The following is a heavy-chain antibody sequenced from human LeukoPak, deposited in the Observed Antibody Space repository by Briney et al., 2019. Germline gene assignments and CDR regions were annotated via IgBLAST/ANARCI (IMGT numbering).Heavy chain of an antibody. CDR1: GFTFSSYG. CDR3: ARVQYSGTYSDAFDM. Sequence: GGSLRLSCAASGFTFSSYGMSWVRQAPGKGLEWVSAIGGSGGSTYYADSVKGRFTISRDNSKNTLYLQMNNLRAEDTATYYCARVQYSGTYSDAFDMWGQGTVVHVSS. D-gene: IGHD1-26*01. CDR2: IGGSGGST. V-gene: IGHV3-23*01. J-gene: IGHJ3*02.